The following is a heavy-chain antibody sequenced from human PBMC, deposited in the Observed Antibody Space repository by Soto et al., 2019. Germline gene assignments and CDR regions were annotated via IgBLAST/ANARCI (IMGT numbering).Heavy chain of an antibody. CDR1: GGSVSSGSYY. V-gene: IGHV4-61*01. D-gene: IGHD6-13*01. CDR2: IYYSGST. CDR3: ARTPLVPAAYSSSWYLYGMDV. Sequence: PSETLSLTCTVSGGSVSSGSYYWSWIRQPPGKGLEWIGYIYYSGSTNYNPSLKSRVTISVDTSKNQFSLKLSSVTAADTAVYYCARTPLVPAAYSSSWYLYGMDVWGQGTTVTVSS. J-gene: IGHJ6*02.